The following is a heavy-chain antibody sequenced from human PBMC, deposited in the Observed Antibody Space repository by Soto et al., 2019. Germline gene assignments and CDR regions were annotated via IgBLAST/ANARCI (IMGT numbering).Heavy chain of an antibody. Sequence: GGSLRLSSASSGFNFIDYYMSWIRQAPGKGLEWVSRINDDGRRTSYADSVRGRFTISSDTSANSLYLQMDNLRAEDTAIYYCAKDAISGDGIWLMDSWGQGTAVTVSS. D-gene: IGHD4-17*01. CDR1: GFNFIDYY. J-gene: IGHJ5*02. V-gene: IGHV3-74*01. CDR3: AKDAISGDGIWLMDS. CDR2: INDDGRRT.